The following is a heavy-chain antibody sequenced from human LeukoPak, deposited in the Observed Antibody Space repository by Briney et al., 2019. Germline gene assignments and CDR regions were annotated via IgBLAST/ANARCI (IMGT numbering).Heavy chain of an antibody. J-gene: IGHJ5*02. CDR3: ARVVVVANWFDP. D-gene: IGHD2-15*01. CDR2: IYTSGST. CDR1: GGSISSGSYY. V-gene: IGHV4-61*02. Sequence: SETLSLTCTVSGGSISSGSYYWSWIRQPAGKGLEWIGRIYTSGSTNYNPSLKSRVTISVDTSKNQFSLKLSSVTAADTAVYYCARVVVVANWFDPWGQGTLVTVSS.